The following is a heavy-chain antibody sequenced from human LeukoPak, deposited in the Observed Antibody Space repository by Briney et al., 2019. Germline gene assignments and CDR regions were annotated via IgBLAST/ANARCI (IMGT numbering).Heavy chain of an antibody. J-gene: IGHJ3*01. Sequence: PGGSLRLSCAASGFSFDYYGVHWVRQGPGTGLEWVAVIRSDGNDKYYGDSVKGRFTISRDISKNTLYLQMISLRAEDTGVYYCAKDRTPVYGNFDVEAFDVWGQGTVVTVSS. D-gene: IGHD4-11*01. CDR3: AKDRTPVYGNFDVEAFDV. V-gene: IGHV3-30*02. CDR1: GFSFDYYG. CDR2: IRSDGNDK.